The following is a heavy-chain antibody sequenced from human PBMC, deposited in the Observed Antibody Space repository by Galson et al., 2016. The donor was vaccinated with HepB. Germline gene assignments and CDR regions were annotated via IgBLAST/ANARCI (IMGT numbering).Heavy chain of an antibody. CDR3: AKNDFWSGYPPYFYYGMDA. V-gene: IGHV3-23*01. CDR1: GFTFSSHA. J-gene: IGHJ6*02. D-gene: IGHD3-3*01. Sequence: SLRLSCAASGFTFSSHAMSWVRQAPGKGLEWVSAMSGSADRTSYAVSVEGRFTISRDNSRNTLYLEMHSLRAEDTALYYCAKNDFWSGYPPYFYYGMDAWGQGTPVTVSS. CDR2: MSGSADRT.